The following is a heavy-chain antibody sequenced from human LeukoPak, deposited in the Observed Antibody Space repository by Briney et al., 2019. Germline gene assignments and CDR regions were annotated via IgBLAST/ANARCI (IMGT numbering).Heavy chain of an antibody. D-gene: IGHD1-26*01. CDR2: ISGSGGST. V-gene: IGHV3-23*01. Sequence: GGSLRLSCAASGFTFSNYGMNWVRQAPGKGLEWVSTISGSGGSTYHADSVKGRFTISRDNSKNTVYLQMNSLRAEDTAVYYCAREGEPGSYYYYGMDVWGQGTTVTVSS. CDR3: AREGEPGSYYYYGMDV. CDR1: GFTFSNYG. J-gene: IGHJ6*02.